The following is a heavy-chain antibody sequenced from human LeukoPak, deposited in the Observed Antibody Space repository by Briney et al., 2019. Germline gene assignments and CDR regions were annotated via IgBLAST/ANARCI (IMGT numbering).Heavy chain of an antibody. CDR1: GGSISSGSYY. J-gene: IGHJ6*03. Sequence: SETLSLTCTVSGGSISSGSYYWSWIRQPAGKGLEWIGRIYTSGSTNYNPSLKSRVTISVDTSKNQFSLKLSSVTAADTAVYYCARVFAKGYMDVWGKGTTVTVSS. V-gene: IGHV4-61*02. CDR2: IYTSGST. CDR3: ARVFAKGYMDV.